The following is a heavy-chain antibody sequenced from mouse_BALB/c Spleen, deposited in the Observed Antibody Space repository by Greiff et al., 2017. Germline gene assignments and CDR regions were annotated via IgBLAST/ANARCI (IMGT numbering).Heavy chain of an antibody. Sequence: VKLQESGAELARPGASVKLSCKASGYTFTSYWMQWVKQRPGQGLEWIGAIYPGDGDTRYTQKFKGKATLTADKSSSTAYMQLSSLASEDSAVYYCARSGERGGYWGQGTSVTVSS. D-gene: IGHD1-1*02. J-gene: IGHJ4*01. CDR2: IYPGDGDT. CDR1: GYTFTSYW. CDR3: ARSGERGGY. V-gene: IGHV1-87*01.